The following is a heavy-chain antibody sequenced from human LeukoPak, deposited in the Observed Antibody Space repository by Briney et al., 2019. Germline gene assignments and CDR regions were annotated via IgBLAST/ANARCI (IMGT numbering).Heavy chain of an antibody. CDR3: ARDRMQWELLLDY. V-gene: IGHV3-21*01. J-gene: IGHJ4*02. D-gene: IGHD1-26*01. Sequence: PGRSLRLSCAASGFTFSSYSMNWVRQAPGKGLEWVSSISSSSSYIYYADSVKGRFTISRDNAKNSLYLQMNSLRAEDTAVYYCARDRMQWELLLDYWGQGTLVTVSS. CDR2: ISSSSSYI. CDR1: GFTFSSYS.